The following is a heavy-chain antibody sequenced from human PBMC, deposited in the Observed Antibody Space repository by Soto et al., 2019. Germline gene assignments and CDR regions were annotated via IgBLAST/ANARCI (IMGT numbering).Heavy chain of an antibody. J-gene: IGHJ3*01. V-gene: IGHV5-51*01. CDR1: GYSFALL. D-gene: IGHD3-10*01. CDR2: IYPGDSDT. CDR3: ARLPGVRGVFDGFNV. Sequence: GESLKISCKVSGYSFALLDRLGAPDARERPDWMGVIYPGDSDTRYSPSFHGQVTISADKSISTAYLQWSSLKASDTAMYFCARLPGVRGVFDGFNVWGQGTMVT.